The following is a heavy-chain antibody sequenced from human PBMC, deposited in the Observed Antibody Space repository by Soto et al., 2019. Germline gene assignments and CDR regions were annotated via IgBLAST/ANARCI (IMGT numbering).Heavy chain of an antibody. V-gene: IGHV3-74*01. CDR3: AREIIAVTGRIRWFDP. CDR2: INADGSSK. CDR1: GFTLSSHW. Sequence: EVQLVESGGGLVQPGGSLRLSCAASGFTLSSHWMHWVRQAPGKEPVWVARINADGSSKSYVDSVEGRFIISRDNAKNTLYLQMNILRAEDTAVYYCAREIIAVTGRIRWFDPWGQGTLVTVSS. D-gene: IGHD6-19*01. J-gene: IGHJ5*02.